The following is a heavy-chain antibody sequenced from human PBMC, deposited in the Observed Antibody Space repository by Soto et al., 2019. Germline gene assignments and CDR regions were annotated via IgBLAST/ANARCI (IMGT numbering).Heavy chain of an antibody. CDR2: ISGGGSTI. CDR1: GFTFSLYS. CDR3: ARDGTQSGNDMDV. D-gene: IGHD3-9*01. V-gene: IGHV3-48*02. Sequence: GGSLRLSCGGSGFTFSLYSMNWVRQAPGKGLEWVSYISGGGSTIYYADSVKGRFTISRDNGKKSLSLQMNSLRDEDTAVYYCARDGTQSGNDMDVWGQGTTLTVSS. J-gene: IGHJ6*02.